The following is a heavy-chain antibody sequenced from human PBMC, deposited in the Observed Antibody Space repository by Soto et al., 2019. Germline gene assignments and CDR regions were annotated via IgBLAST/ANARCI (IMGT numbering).Heavy chain of an antibody. CDR1: GGSISSYY. Sequence: SETLSLTCTVSGGSISSYYLSWIRQPPGKGLEWIGYIYYSGSTNYNPSLKSRVTISVDTSKNQFSLKLSSVTAADTAVYYCARDLFFDPWGQGTLVTVSS. J-gene: IGHJ5*02. V-gene: IGHV4-59*01. CDR3: ARDLFFDP. CDR2: IYYSGST.